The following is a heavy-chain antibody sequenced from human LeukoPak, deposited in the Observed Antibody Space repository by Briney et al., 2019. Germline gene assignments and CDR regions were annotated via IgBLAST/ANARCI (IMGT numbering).Heavy chain of an antibody. D-gene: IGHD3-3*01. CDR1: GGSISSSSYY. Sequence: SETLSLTCTVSGGSISSSSYYWGWIRQPPGKGLEWIGSIYYSGSTYYNPSLKSRVTISVDTSKNQFSLKLSSVTAADTAVYYCARAQYDFWSGYYSYFDYWGQGTLVTVSS. J-gene: IGHJ4*02. CDR3: ARAQYDFWSGYYSYFDY. CDR2: IYYSGST. V-gene: IGHV4-39*07.